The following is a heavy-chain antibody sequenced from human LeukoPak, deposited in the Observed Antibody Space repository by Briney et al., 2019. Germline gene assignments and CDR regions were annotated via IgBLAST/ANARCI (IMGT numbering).Heavy chain of an antibody. Sequence: GGSLRLSCAASGFTFSSYSMNWVRQAPGKGLEWVGFIRSKAYGGTTEYAASVKGRFTISRDDSKSIAYLQMNSLKTEDTAVYYCTRSPIGYWGQGTLVTVSS. CDR2: IRSKAYGGTT. CDR1: GFTFSSYS. J-gene: IGHJ4*02. V-gene: IGHV3-49*04. CDR3: TRSPIGY. D-gene: IGHD2/OR15-2a*01.